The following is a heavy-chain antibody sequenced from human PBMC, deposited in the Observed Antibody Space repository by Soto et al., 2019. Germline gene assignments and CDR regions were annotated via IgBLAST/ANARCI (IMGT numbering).Heavy chain of an antibody. J-gene: IGHJ4*01. D-gene: IGHD3-10*01. CDR3: ARGTGSGSFLIDY. V-gene: IGHV3-30-3*01. CDR2: ISSDGSTI. CDR1: GFPFTSYA. Sequence: QVLLVESWGCVVQPGTSLTLSCEASGFPFTSYAMHLGRQTPEKGLQWLTIISSDGSTIHYVDSVKGRFTISRDNSKNTVYLQMNSLRAADTAVYYCARGTGSGSFLIDYWGPGTLVTVSS.